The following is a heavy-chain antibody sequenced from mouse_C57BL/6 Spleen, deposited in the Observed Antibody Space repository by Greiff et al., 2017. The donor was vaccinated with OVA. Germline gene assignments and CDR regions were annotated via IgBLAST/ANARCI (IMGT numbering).Heavy chain of an antibody. CDR2: IRNKANGYTT. D-gene: IGHD3-2*02. J-gene: IGHJ4*01. Sequence: EVMLVESGGGLVQPGGSLSLSCAASGFTFPDYYMSWVRQPPGKALEWLGFIRNKANGYTTEYSASVKGRFTISRDNSQSILYLQMNALRAEDSATYYCARYDSSSAMDYWGQGTSVTVSS. CDR1: GFTFPDYY. V-gene: IGHV7-3*01. CDR3: ARYDSSSAMDY.